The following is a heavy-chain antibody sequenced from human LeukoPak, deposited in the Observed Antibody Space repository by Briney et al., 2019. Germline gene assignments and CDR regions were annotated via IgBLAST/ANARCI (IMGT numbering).Heavy chain of an antibody. CDR3: ARGPKAAAGTRLFDP. Sequence: SETLSLTCAVYGGSFSGYYWSWIRQPPGKGLEWIGEINHSGSTNYNPSLKGRVTISVDTSKNQFSLKLSSVTAADTAVYYCARGPKAAAGTRLFDPWGQGTLVTVSS. J-gene: IGHJ5*02. D-gene: IGHD6-13*01. CDR2: INHSGST. CDR1: GGSFSGYY. V-gene: IGHV4-34*01.